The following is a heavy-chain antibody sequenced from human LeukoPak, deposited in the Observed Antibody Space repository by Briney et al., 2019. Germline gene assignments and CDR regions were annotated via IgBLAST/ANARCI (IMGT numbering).Heavy chain of an antibody. J-gene: IGHJ6*03. CDR3: AKDYEWGSQTPYDMDV. V-gene: IGHV3-23*01. Sequence: GGSLRLSCAASGFTFSSYVMSWVRQAPGKGLEWVSEISGRDSNKYYADSVKGRFTISRDNSKNTLYLQMNSLRAEDTALYYCAKDYEWGSQTPYDMDVWGKGTTVTVSS. D-gene: IGHD2-8*01. CDR1: GFTFSSYV. CDR2: ISGRDSNK.